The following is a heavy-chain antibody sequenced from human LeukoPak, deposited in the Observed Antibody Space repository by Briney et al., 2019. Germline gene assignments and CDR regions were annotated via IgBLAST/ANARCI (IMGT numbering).Heavy chain of an antibody. CDR1: GGSISSGDYY. CDR3: ARKPAAAGDC. J-gene: IGHJ4*02. V-gene: IGHV4-30-4*01. CDR2: IYYSGXT. D-gene: IGHD6-13*01. Sequence: SETLSLTCTVSGGSISSGDYYWSWIRQPPGKGLEWIGXIYYSGXTXYNPSXKSRVTISVDTSKNQFSLKLSSVTAADTAVYXCARKPAAAGDCWGQGTLVTVSS.